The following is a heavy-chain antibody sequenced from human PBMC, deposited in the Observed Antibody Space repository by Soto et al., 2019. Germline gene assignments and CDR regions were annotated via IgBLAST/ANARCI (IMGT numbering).Heavy chain of an antibody. D-gene: IGHD2-2*01. CDR3: ARRSSYYYYFAMDV. J-gene: IGHJ6*02. V-gene: IGHV4-34*01. Sequence: SETLSLTCSVYGGSFNDYYSTWIRQSPGKGLEWIGEINHSGSTNYNPSLKSRVTISIDTSRNEFSLNLSSVTAADTAVYYCARRSSYYYYFAMDVWGQGTTVTVSS. CDR2: INHSGST. CDR1: GGSFNDYY.